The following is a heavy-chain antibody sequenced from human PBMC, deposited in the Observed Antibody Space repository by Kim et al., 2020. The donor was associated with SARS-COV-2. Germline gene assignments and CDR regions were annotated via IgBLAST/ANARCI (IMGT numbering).Heavy chain of an antibody. CDR3: VRDGQIMATLGSYAMDV. CDR2: ISYDGASI. CDR1: GFTFATCA. V-gene: IGHV3-30-3*01. Sequence: GGSLRLACEGSGFTFATCAMNWVRPAPAKGLEWVALISYDGASISYADSVQGRFTISRDNARRTVYLHLNSLRTEDTAGDDCVRDGQIMATLGSYAMDV. J-gene: IGHJ6*01. D-gene: IGHD3-10*01.